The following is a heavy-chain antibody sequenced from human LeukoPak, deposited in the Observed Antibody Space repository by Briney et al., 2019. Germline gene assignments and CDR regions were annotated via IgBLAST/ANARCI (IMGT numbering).Heavy chain of an antibody. CDR3: ARNMTTRAFDI. CDR1: GFTFSSYS. J-gene: IGHJ3*02. Sequence: GGSLRLSCAASGFTFSSYSMNWVRQAPGKGLEWVSYISSSSSTRYYADSVKGRFTVSRDNAKNSLYLQMNSLRAEDTAVYFCARNMTTRAFDIWGQGTMVTVSS. D-gene: IGHD4-17*01. V-gene: IGHV3-48*01. CDR2: ISSSSSTR.